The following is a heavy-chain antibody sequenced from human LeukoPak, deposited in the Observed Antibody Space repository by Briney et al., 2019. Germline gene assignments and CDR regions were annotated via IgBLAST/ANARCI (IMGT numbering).Heavy chain of an antibody. CDR1: GFTFSSYA. V-gene: IGHV3-23*01. J-gene: IGHJ5*02. Sequence: GGSLRLSCAASGFTFSSYAMSWVRQAPGKGLEWVSAISGSGGSTYYADSVKGRLTISRDNSKNTLYLQMNSLRAEDTAVYYCAKDLRRHSSSWYLNWFDPWGQGTLVTVSS. CDR2: ISGSGGST. CDR3: AKDLRRHSSSWYLNWFDP. D-gene: IGHD6-13*01.